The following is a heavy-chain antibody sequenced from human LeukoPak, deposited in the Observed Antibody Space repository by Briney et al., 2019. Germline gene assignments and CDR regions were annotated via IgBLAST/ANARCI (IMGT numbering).Heavy chain of an antibody. CDR2: ISSSSSYI. J-gene: IGHJ4*02. V-gene: IGHV3-21*01. D-gene: IGHD3-3*01. CDR3: ARDRSGYLGY. Sequence: GGSLRLSCAASGFTFSSYSMNWIRQAPGKGLEWVSSISSSSSYIYYADSVKGRFTISRDNAKNSLYLQMNSLRAEDTAVYYCARDRSGYLGYWGQGTLVTVSS. CDR1: GFTFSSYS.